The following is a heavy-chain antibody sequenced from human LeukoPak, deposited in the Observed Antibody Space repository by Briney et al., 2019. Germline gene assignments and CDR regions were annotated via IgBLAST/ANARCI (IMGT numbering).Heavy chain of an antibody. CDR3: ARDPSQGYGN. D-gene: IGHD4-17*01. V-gene: IGHV1-2*02. Sequence: ASVKVSCKASGYTFTDYFIHWVRQAPGQGLEWMGWINPNSDGTKYAQKFQGRFIMTRDTSISTAYMELSSLRSDDTAVFYCARDPSQGYGNWGQGTLVTVSS. CDR2: INPNSDGT. J-gene: IGHJ4*02. CDR1: GYTFTDYF.